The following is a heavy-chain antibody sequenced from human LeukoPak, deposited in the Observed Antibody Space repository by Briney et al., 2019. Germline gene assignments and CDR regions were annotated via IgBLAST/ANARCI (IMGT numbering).Heavy chain of an antibody. V-gene: IGHV4-61*01. CDR2: IYSSGST. D-gene: IGHD6-13*01. J-gene: IGHJ6*03. CDR3: ARGSSWAYYYYYMDV. CDR1: GGSVSSGSYY. Sequence: SETLSLTCTVSGGSVSSGSYYCSWIRQPPGKGLEWIGYIYSSGSTNYNPSLKSRVTISVDTSKNQFSPKLSSVTAADTAVYYCARGSSWAYYYYYMDVWGKGTTVTVSS.